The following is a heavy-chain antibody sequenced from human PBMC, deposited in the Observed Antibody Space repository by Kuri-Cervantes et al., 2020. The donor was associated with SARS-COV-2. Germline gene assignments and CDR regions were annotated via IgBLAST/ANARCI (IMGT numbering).Heavy chain of an antibody. V-gene: IGHV1-69*10. CDR3: ATARGLRFLEWLFPFDY. Sequence: SVKVSCKASGGTFSSYAISWVRQAPGQGLEWMGGIIPILGIANYAQKFQGRVTMTEDTPTDTAYMKLSSLRSEDTAVYYCATARGLRFLEWLFPFDYWGQGTLVTVSS. J-gene: IGHJ4*02. CDR2: IIPILGIA. CDR1: GGTFSSYA. D-gene: IGHD3-3*01.